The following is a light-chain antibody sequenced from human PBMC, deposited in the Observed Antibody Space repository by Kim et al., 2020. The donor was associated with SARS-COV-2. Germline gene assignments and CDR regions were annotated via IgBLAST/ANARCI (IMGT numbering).Light chain of an antibody. V-gene: IGLV3-21*04. CDR1: NIGRKS. Sequence: APGETARITCEGKNIGRKSVHWYQQKPGQAPVLVIYYDTERPSGIPERLSGSNSGNTATVTISRVEAGDEADYFCQVWDSSSGHYVFGTGTQLTVL. CDR2: YDT. J-gene: IGLJ1*01. CDR3: QVWDSSSGHYV.